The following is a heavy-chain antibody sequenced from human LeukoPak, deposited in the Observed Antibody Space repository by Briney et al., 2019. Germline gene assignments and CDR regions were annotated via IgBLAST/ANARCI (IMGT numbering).Heavy chain of an antibody. Sequence: ASVKVSCKASGYTFTSYYMHWVRQAPGQGLEWMGIINPSGGSTSYAQKFQGRVTITRDTSASTAYMELSSLRSEDTAVYYCARDPRVDTAMLAFDIWGQGTMVTVSS. CDR2: INPSGGST. V-gene: IGHV1-46*01. D-gene: IGHD5-18*01. CDR3: ARDPRVDTAMLAFDI. J-gene: IGHJ3*02. CDR1: GYTFTSYY.